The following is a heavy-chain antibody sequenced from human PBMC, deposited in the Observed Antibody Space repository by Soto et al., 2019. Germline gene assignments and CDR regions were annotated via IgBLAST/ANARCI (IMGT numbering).Heavy chain of an antibody. CDR2: IIPIFGTA. CDR3: ARESPSTTGTRSSPFDP. D-gene: IGHD1-1*01. Sequence: GASVKVSCKASGGTFSSYAISWVRQAPGQGLEWMGGIIPIFGTANYAQKFQGRVTITADESTSTAYMELSSLRSEDTAVYYCARESPSTTGTRSSPFDPWGQGTLVTVSS. J-gene: IGHJ5*02. CDR1: GGTFSSYA. V-gene: IGHV1-69*13.